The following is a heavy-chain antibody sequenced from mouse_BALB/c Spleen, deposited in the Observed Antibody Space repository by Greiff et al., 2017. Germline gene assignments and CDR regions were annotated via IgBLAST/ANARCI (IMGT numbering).Heavy chain of an antibody. V-gene: IGHV2-4-1*01. CDR3: ASDYDGLAY. CDR1: GFSLTSYG. J-gene: IGHJ3*01. Sequence: VKLVESGPGLVQPSQSLSITCTVSGFSLTSYGVHWVRQSPGKGLEWLGVIWSGGSTDYNAAFISRLSISKDNSKSQVFFKMNSLQADDTAIYYCASDYDGLAYWGQGTLVTVSA. CDR2: IWSGGST. D-gene: IGHD2-4*01.